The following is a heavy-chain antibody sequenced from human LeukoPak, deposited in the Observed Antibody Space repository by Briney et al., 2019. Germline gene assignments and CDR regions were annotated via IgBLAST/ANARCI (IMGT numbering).Heavy chain of an antibody. Sequence: SETLSLTCTVSGGSISSSNYYWGWIRQPPGKGLEWIGRIYTSGSTNYNPSLKSRVTISVDTSKNQFSLKLSSVTAADTAVYYCARGHIGPWGQGTLVTVSS. CDR3: ARGHIGP. J-gene: IGHJ5*02. CDR1: GGSISSSNYY. CDR2: IYTSGST. V-gene: IGHV4-61*02. D-gene: IGHD2-21*01.